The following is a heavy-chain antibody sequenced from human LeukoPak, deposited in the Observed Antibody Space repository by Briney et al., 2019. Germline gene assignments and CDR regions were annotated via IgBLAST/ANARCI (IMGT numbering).Heavy chain of an antibody. V-gene: IGHV7-4-1*02. Sequence: GASVKVSCKASGYIFTTFSMNWVRQAPGQGLEWMGWMNTNTGNPTYARAFTGRFVFSLDTSISTAYLQINSLKPEDTGFYFCARGADYGDYTQFYWGQGTLVTVSS. CDR1: GYIFTTFS. J-gene: IGHJ4*02. CDR3: ARGADYGDYTQFY. CDR2: MNTNTGNP. D-gene: IGHD4-17*01.